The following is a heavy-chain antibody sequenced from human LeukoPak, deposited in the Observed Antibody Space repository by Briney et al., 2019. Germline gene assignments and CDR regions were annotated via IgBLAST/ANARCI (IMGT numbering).Heavy chain of an antibody. D-gene: IGHD3-10*01. Sequence: GGSLRLSCAASGFTFSSYSMNWVRQAPGKGLEWVAVTSSDLNVKLYADSVKGRFTISRDNSRSTLYLQMNSPRPEDTAIYYCAREGYYGSGSPPSLYFDYWGQGTLVTVSS. V-gene: IGHV3-30*03. CDR3: AREGYYGSGSPPSLYFDY. CDR1: GFTFSSYS. CDR2: TSSDLNVK. J-gene: IGHJ4*02.